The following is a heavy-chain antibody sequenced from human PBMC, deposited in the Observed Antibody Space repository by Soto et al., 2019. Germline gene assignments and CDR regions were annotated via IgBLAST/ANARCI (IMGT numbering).Heavy chain of an antibody. J-gene: IGHJ6*02. CDR1: GGTFSSQA. V-gene: IGHV1-69*01. CDR3: ARDVPLNYYDGTYSYYAMDV. CDR2: IIPFFKAT. Sequence: QVQLVQSGAEVKKPGSSVKVSCKASGGTFSSQAISWVRQAPGQGLEWMGGIIPFFKATNYAQKFQGRDTITADDSTSTAYMDLYSLRSEDTAVYYCARDVPLNYYDGTYSYYAMDVWGQGTTVTVSS. D-gene: IGHD3-22*01.